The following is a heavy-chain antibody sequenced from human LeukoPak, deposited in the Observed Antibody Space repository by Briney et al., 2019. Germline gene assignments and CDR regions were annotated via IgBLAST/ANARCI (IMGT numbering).Heavy chain of an antibody. V-gene: IGHV3-21*01. J-gene: IGHJ4*02. CDR3: ARDQGRDGYNL. CDR2: ISSSSSYI. Sequence: GGSLRLSCAASGFTFSSYSMNWVRQGPGKGLEWVSSISSSSSYIYYADSVKGRFTISRDNAKSSLYLQVNSLRAEDTAVYYCARDQGRDGYNLWGQGTLVTVSS. CDR1: GFTFSSYS. D-gene: IGHD5-24*01.